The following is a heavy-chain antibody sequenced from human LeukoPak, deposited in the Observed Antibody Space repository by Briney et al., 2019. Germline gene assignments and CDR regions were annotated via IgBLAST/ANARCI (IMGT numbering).Heavy chain of an antibody. CDR3: ARDVAGNTFDY. CDR1: GFTFSSYG. D-gene: IGHD5-12*01. Sequence: GSLRLSCAASGFTFSSYGMHWVRQPPGKGLEWLGSTYYSGDTYNNPPLKSRVTISVDTAKSQFSLRLTSMTAADTAVYYCARDVAGNTFDYWGQGTLVTVSS. J-gene: IGHJ4*02. V-gene: IGHV4-39*07. CDR2: TYYSGDT.